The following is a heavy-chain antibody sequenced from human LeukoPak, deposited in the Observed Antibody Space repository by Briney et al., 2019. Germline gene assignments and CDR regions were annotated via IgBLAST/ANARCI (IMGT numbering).Heavy chain of an antibody. J-gene: IGHJ4*02. V-gene: IGHV3-30-3*01. Sequence: GRSLRLSCAASGFTFSSYAMHWVRQAPGKGLEWVAVISYDGSNKYYADSVKGRFTISRDSSKNTLYLQMNSLRAEDTAVYYCARDVGATKPPYWGQGTLVTVSS. CDR3: ARDVGATKPPY. CDR2: ISYDGSNK. CDR1: GFTFSSYA. D-gene: IGHD1-26*01.